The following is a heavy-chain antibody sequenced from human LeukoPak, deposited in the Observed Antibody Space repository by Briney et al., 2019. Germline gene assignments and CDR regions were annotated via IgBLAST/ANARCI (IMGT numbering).Heavy chain of an antibody. Sequence: PSETLSLTCEVYGGSFSGYYWTWIRQPPGKGLEWIGEINHSGSTNYNPSLKSRVTISADTSKNQFSLKLSSVTAADTAVYYCARGNYYDGSGYYPLWGQGTLVTVSS. V-gene: IGHV4-34*01. CDR2: INHSGST. J-gene: IGHJ1*01. CDR1: GGSFSGYY. CDR3: ARGNYYDGSGYYPL. D-gene: IGHD3-22*01.